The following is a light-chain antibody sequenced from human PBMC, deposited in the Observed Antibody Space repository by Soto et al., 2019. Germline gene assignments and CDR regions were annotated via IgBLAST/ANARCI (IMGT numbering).Light chain of an antibody. V-gene: IGKV3-20*01. CDR1: QNVYNNY. Sequence: EIVLTQSPGTLSLSPGERATLSCRASQNVYNNYIAWYQQEPGQAPRTVIYGASIRATGIPDRFSGSGSGTDFTLSISRLEPEDSAVYYCQQYGSSITVGGGTKVDSK. CDR3: QQYGSSIT. CDR2: GAS. J-gene: IGKJ4*01.